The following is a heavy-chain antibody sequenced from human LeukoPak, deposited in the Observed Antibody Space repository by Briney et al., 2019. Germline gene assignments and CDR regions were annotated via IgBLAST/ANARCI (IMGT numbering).Heavy chain of an antibody. CDR2: ISSSSYI. J-gene: IGHJ4*02. CDR3: ARPLRRGGVLRYFDWFLDY. Sequence: GGSLRLSCAASGFTFSSYSMNWVRQAPGKGLEWVSSISSSSYIYYADSVKGRFTISRDNAKNSLYLQMNSLRAEDTAVYYCARPLRRGGVLRYFDWFLDYWGQGTLVTVSS. V-gene: IGHV3-21*01. CDR1: GFTFSSYS. D-gene: IGHD3-9*01.